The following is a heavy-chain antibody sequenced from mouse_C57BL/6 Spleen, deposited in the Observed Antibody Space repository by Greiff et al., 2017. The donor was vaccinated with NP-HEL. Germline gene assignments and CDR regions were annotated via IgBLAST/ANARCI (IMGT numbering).Heavy chain of an antibody. V-gene: IGHV5-15*01. J-gene: IGHJ2*01. Sequence: EVQLVESGGGLVQPGGSLKLSCAASGFTFSDYGMAWVRQAPRKGPEWVAFISNLAYSIYYADTVTGRFTISRANAKNTLYLEMSSLRSEDTAMYYCARHGDYYLDYWGQGTTLTVSS. CDR1: GFTFSDYG. CDR2: ISNLAYSI. CDR3: ARHGDYYLDY.